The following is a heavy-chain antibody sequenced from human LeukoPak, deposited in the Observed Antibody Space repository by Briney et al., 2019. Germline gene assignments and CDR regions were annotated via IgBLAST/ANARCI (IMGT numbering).Heavy chain of an antibody. CDR2: ISSSGSAT. D-gene: IGHD5-24*01. CDR1: GFTFSDYY. Sequence: GGSLRLSCAASGFTFSDYYMSWIRQAPGKGLEWVSYISSSGSATYHAGSVKGRFTISRDNAKNSLYLQLNSLRVEDTAVYYCVRERGYTYSFDYWGQGTLVTVSS. CDR3: VRERGYTYSFDY. J-gene: IGHJ4*02. V-gene: IGHV3-11*04.